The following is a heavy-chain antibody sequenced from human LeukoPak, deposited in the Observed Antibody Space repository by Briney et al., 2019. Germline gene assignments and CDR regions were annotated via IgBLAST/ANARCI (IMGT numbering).Heavy chain of an antibody. J-gene: IGHJ5*02. CDR1: GGSISSSSYY. D-gene: IGHD6-19*01. V-gene: IGHV4-39*07. CDR3: ARVHSSGWYFNWFDP. CDR2: INHSGST. Sequence: SETLSLTCTVSGGSISSSSYYWSWIRQPPGKGLEWIGEINHSGSTNYNPSLKSRVTISVDTSKNQFSLKLSSVTAADTAVYYCARVHSSGWYFNWFDPWGQGTLVTVSS.